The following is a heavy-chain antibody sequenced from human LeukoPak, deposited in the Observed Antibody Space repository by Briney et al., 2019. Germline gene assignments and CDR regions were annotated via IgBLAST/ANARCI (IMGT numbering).Heavy chain of an antibody. J-gene: IGHJ6*03. D-gene: IGHD1-26*01. V-gene: IGHV3-21*01. CDR3: ARYSGSLRYYYYYMDV. CDR1: GFTFSSYS. CDR2: ISSSSSYI. Sequence: GGSLRLSCAASGFTFSSYSMNWVRKAPGKGLEWVSSISSSSSYIYYADSLKGRFTISRDNAKNSLYLQMNSLRAEDTAVYYCARYSGSLRYYYYYMDVWGKGTTVTVSS.